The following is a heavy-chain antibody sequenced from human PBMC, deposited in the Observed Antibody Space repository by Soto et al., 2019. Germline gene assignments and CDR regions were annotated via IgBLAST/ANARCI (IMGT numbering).Heavy chain of an antibody. CDR3: VRGMITIFGVVTHNDNWFDP. V-gene: IGHV4-31*03. CDR1: GGSISSGGYY. D-gene: IGHD3-3*01. J-gene: IGHJ5*02. Sequence: PSETLSLTCTVSGGSISSGGYYWSWIRQHPGKGLEWIGYIYYSGSTYYNPSLKSRVTISVDTSKNQFSLKLSSVTAADTAVYFCVRGMITIFGVVTHNDNWFDPWGQGTLVTVSS. CDR2: IYYSGST.